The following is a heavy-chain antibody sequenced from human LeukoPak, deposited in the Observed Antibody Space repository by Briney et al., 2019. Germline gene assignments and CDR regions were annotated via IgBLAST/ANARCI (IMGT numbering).Heavy chain of an antibody. V-gene: IGHV3-23*01. CDR1: GFTFSSYV. CDR3: AKGSTNARPYYFDY. D-gene: IGHD2-8*01. CDR2: IAGDSGST. J-gene: IGHJ4*02. Sequence: GGSLRLSCAVSGFTFSSYVMSWVRQAPGRGLEWVSAIAGDSGSTYHADSVKGRFTISRDNSKNTLYLQMNSLRAEDTAVYYCAKGSTNARPYYFDYWGQGSLVTVSS.